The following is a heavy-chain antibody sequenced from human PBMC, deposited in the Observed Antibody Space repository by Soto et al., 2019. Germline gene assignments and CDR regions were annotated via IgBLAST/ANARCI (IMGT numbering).Heavy chain of an antibody. CDR1: GGSISSYY. CDR3: ARDDYSDSYYYGMDV. Sequence: SETLSLTCTVSGGSISSYYWSWIRQPPGKGLEWIGYIYYSGSTNYNPSLKSRVTISVDTSKNQFSLKLSSVTAADTAVYYCARDDYSDSYYYGMDVWGQGTTVTVSS. D-gene: IGHD4-17*01. V-gene: IGHV4-59*01. J-gene: IGHJ6*02. CDR2: IYYSGST.